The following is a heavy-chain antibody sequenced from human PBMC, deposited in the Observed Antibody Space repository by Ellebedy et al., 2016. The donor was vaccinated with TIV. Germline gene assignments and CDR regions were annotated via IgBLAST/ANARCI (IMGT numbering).Heavy chain of an antibody. V-gene: IGHV3-23*01. D-gene: IGHD3-22*01. J-gene: IGHJ4*02. CDR2: ISGSAVST. CDR1: GFTFSRYA. Sequence: PGGSLRLSCAASGFTFSRYAMSWVRQAPGKGLEWVSGISGSAVSTAYANSVKGRFTISRDNSKKTLYLQMNSLRAEDTAVYYCAKGRGGGSDSSAPRYYFDYWGLGTLVTVSS. CDR3: AKGRGGGSDSSAPRYYFDY.